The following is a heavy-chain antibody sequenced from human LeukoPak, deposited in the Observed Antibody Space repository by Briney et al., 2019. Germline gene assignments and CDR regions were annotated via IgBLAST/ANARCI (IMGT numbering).Heavy chain of an antibody. D-gene: IGHD3-22*01. CDR3: ARDGATYYYDSSGYYYFEH. Sequence: PGVSLRLSCAASGFTFSSNWMSWVGQAPGKGLEGVANIKQDGREKYYVDSVKGRFTISRDNAKNSLYLQMHSLSAEDTAVYYCARDGATYYYDSSGYYYFEHGGQGTRVTVA. V-gene: IGHV3-7*01. J-gene: IGHJ4*02. CDR1: GFTFSSNW. CDR2: IKQDGREK.